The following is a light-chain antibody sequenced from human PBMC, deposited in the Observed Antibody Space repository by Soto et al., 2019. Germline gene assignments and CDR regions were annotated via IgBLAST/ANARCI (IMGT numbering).Light chain of an antibody. CDR1: NIGSKS. Sequence: SYELTQPPSVSVAPGKTARITCGGNNIGSKSVHWYQQKPGQAPVLVIYYDSDRPSGIPERFSGSNSGKTATLTISRVEAXXXXXXYCQVWDSSSDHRVFGGGTQLTV. J-gene: IGLJ2*01. CDR3: QVWDSSSDHRV. V-gene: IGLV3-21*04. CDR2: YDS.